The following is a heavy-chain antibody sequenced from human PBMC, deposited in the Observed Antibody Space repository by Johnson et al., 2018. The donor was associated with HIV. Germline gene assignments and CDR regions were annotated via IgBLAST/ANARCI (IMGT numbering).Heavy chain of an antibody. V-gene: IGHV3-30*02. Sequence: QVQLVESGGGLVKPGGSLRLSCAASGFTFSSYGMHWVRQAPGKGLEWVAFIRYDGSNKYYADSVKGRFTISRDNSKNTLELQMNSLRAEDTAVYYCAKDYSSILSAFDIWGQGTMVTVSS. CDR3: AKDYSSILSAFDI. CDR1: GFTFSSYG. D-gene: IGHD6-13*01. CDR2: IRYDGSNK. J-gene: IGHJ3*02.